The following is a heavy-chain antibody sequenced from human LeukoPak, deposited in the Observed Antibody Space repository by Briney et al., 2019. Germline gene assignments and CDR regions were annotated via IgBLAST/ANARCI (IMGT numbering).Heavy chain of an antibody. V-gene: IGHV4-61*02. CDR1: GVSISSGSFY. D-gene: IGHD3-22*01. J-gene: IGHJ5*02. CDR3: VRDDYDSSTYYGAFWFDP. Sequence: PSETLSLTCTVSGVSISSGSFYWSWIRQPAGKGLEWIGRIYTNENTYYSPSLKSRVSMSVDTSKNQFSLKLSSVTAADTAVYYCVRDDYDSSTYYGAFWFDPWGQGILVTVAS. CDR2: IYTNENT.